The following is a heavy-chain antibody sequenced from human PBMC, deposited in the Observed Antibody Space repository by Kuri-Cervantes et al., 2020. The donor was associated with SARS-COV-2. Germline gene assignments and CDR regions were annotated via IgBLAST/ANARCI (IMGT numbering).Heavy chain of an antibody. D-gene: IGHD3-3*01. CDR3: ARWDDFWSGDDAFDI. Sequence: ASVKVSCKASGYTFTGYYMHWVRQAPGQGLEWMGWINPNSGGTNYAQKFQGRVTMTRDTSISTAYMELSRLRSDDTAVYYCARWDDFWSGDDAFDIWGQGTMVTVSS. CDR2: INPNSGGT. V-gene: IGHV1-2*02. J-gene: IGHJ3*02. CDR1: GYTFTGYY.